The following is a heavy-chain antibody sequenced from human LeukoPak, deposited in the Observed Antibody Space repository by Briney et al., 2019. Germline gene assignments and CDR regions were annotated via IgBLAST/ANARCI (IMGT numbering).Heavy chain of an antibody. J-gene: IGHJ4*02. D-gene: IGHD3-22*01. CDR3: AKSEVSSGPPIDY. CDR2: VSGSDGST. CDR1: GFTFSSYD. Sequence: GGSLRLSCAASGFTFSSYDMSWVRQAPGNWPEWVSAVSGSDGSTYYADSVKGRFTISRDDSKNTLSLQMNSLRAEDTAVYYCAKSEVSSGPPIDYWGQGTLVTVSS. V-gene: IGHV3-23*01.